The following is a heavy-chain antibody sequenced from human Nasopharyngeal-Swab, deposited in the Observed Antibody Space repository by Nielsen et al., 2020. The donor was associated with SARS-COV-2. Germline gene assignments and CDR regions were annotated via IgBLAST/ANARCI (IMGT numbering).Heavy chain of an antibody. CDR3: ARVRARDGYIFDY. CDR1: GFTVSSYY. CDR2: IYSDGST. J-gene: IGHJ4*02. Sequence: GGSLRLSCTASGFTVSSYYMNWVRQAPGKELEYVSVIYSDGSTYYADSVKGRFTISRDNAKNSLYLQMNSLRAEDTAVYYCARVRARDGYIFDYWGQGTLVTVSS. V-gene: IGHV3-53*03. D-gene: IGHD5-24*01.